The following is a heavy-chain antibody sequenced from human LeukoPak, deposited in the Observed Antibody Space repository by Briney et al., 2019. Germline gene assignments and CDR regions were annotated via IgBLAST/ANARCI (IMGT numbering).Heavy chain of an antibody. J-gene: IGHJ4*02. Sequence: PSETLSLTCSVSGGSISSYYWCWIRQPAGKGLDWIGRIHSYEGFNYNPSLRSRVTMSVDTSKNQFSLKLSSVTAADTAVYYCARLSQSTSWYDDYWGQGTLVTVSS. CDR3: ARLSQSTSWYDDY. D-gene: IGHD6-13*01. V-gene: IGHV4-4*07. CDR1: GGSISSYY. CDR2: IHSYEGF.